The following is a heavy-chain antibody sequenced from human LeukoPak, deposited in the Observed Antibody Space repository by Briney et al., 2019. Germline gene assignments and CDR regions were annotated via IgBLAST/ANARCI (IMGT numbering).Heavy chain of an antibody. Sequence: GGSLRLSCAASGFTFSSYGMHWVRQAPGKGLEWEAFIRYDGSNKYYADSAKGRFTISRDNSKNTLYLQMNSLRAEDTAVYYCAKDLSKGLLYRRGMYYFDYWGQGTLVTVSS. V-gene: IGHV3-30*02. J-gene: IGHJ4*02. CDR1: GFTFSSYG. D-gene: IGHD3-10*01. CDR2: IRYDGSNK. CDR3: AKDLSKGLLYRRGMYYFDY.